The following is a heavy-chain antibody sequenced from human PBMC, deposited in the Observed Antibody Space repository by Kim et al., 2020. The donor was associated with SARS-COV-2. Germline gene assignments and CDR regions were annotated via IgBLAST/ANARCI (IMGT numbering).Heavy chain of an antibody. CDR1: GGSISSYY. V-gene: IGHV4-59*01. J-gene: IGHJ6*03. CDR2: IYYSGST. D-gene: IGHD2-15*01. CDR3: AREEVDIVVVVAAMYRYYYMDV. Sequence: SETLSLTCTVSGGSISSYYWSWIRQPPGKGLEWIGYIYYSGSTNYNPSLKSRVTISVDTSKNQFSLKLSSVTAADTAVYYCAREEVDIVVVVAAMYRYYYMDVWGKVTTVAVSS.